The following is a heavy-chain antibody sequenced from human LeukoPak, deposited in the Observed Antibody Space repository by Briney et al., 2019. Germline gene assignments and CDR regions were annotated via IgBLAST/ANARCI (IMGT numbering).Heavy chain of an antibody. CDR1: GFSFSNYW. J-gene: IGHJ3*01. Sequence: GGSLRLSCAASGFSFSNYWMHLVRQAPGRGLVWVSGISSDGSRTTYADSVKGRFTISRDNAKNTLFLRMNTLRADDTAVYYCARVRSLDVWGQGTMVTVSS. CDR2: ISSDGSRT. V-gene: IGHV3-74*01. CDR3: ARVRSLDV.